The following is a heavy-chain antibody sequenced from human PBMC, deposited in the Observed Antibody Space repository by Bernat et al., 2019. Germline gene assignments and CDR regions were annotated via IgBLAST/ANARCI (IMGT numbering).Heavy chain of an antibody. Sequence: QVQLQQWGAGLLKPSETLSLTCAVYGGSFSGYYWSWIRQPPGKGLEWIGEINHSGRTNYNPSLKSRVTISVETSKNQFSLKRSSVTAADTAVYYCARKATWYFDLWGRGTLVTVSS. CDR2: INHSGRT. V-gene: IGHV4-34*01. J-gene: IGHJ2*01. CDR3: ARKATWYFDL. CDR1: GGSFSGYY.